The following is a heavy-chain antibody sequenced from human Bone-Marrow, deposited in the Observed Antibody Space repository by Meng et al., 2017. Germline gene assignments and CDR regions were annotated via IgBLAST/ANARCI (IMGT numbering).Heavy chain of an antibody. J-gene: IGHJ4*02. CDR2: ISYDGSTK. V-gene: IGHV3-30-3*01. CDR1: GFTPRSYA. D-gene: IGHD5-24*01. CDR3: TVDGPDY. Sequence: QVQLVESVGGGVQHGRFLRLSCAASGFTPRSYAMHWVRQAPGKGLEWVAVISYDGSTKYYADSVKGRFTISRDNSKSSLYLQMNSLRAEDTAVYYCTVDGPDYWGQGTLVTVSS.